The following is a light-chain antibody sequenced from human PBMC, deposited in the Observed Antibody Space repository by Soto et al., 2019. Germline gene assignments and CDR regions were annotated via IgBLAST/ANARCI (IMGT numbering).Light chain of an antibody. CDR1: SSDVGGYNY. CDR2: DVS. Sequence: QSVLTQTPSASGSPGQSVTISCTGTSSDVGGYNYVSWYQQHPGKAPKLIIYDVSKRPSGVPDRFSGSKSGNTASLTVSGLQAEDEADYYCSSFAGINNFDVFGTGTKVTVL. J-gene: IGLJ1*01. CDR3: SSFAGINNFDV. V-gene: IGLV2-8*01.